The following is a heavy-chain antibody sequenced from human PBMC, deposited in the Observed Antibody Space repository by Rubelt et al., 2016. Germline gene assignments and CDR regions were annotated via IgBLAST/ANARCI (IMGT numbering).Heavy chain of an antibody. J-gene: IGHJ6*02. CDR2: SAYNGNT. V-gene: IGHV1-18*01. CDR3: AKEIHYSYYGMDV. Sequence: SAYNGNTNYAQKLQGRVTMTTDTSTSTAYMELRSLRSDDTAVYYCAKEIHYSYYGMDVWGQGTTVTVSS.